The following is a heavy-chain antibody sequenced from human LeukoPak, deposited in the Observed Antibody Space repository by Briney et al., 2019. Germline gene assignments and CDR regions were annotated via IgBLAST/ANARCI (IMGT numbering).Heavy chain of an antibody. J-gene: IGHJ4*02. CDR3: ARVWANSGNYYGEDY. CDR1: GFTVSSNY. D-gene: IGHD1-26*01. Sequence: GGSLRLSCAASGFTVSSNYMSWVRQAPGKGLEWVSVIYSDGSTYYADSVKGRFTISRDNSKNTLYLQMNSLRAEDTAVYYCARVWANSGNYYGEDYWGQGTLVTVSS. V-gene: IGHV3-53*01. CDR2: IYSDGST.